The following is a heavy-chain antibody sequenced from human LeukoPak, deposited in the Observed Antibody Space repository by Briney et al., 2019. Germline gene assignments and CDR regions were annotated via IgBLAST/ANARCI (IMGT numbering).Heavy chain of an antibody. V-gene: IGHV3-23*01. CDR3: AKDLISEWHGN. D-gene: IGHD3-3*01. Sequence: GGTLRLSCAASGFTFSSYGMNWVRQAPGKGLEWVSAISGSGGSTYYADSVEGRFTISRDNSKNTLYLQMNSLRAEDTAVYYCAKDLISEWHGNWGQGTLVTVSS. J-gene: IGHJ4*02. CDR2: ISGSGGST. CDR1: GFTFSSYG.